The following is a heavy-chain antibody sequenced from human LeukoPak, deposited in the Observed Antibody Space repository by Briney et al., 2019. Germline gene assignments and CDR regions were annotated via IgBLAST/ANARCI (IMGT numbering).Heavy chain of an antibody. V-gene: IGHV3-23*01. CDR2: IVASSGST. Sequence: GGSLRLSCAASGFSISNSAMSWVRQAPGKGLEWVSLIVASSGSTFYADSVKGRFTITRDSSKNTLYLQTNSLRAEDMAVYYCAKGAYDYIEMGYFDYWGQGTLVTVSS. D-gene: IGHD5-12*01. CDR1: GFSISNSA. CDR3: AKGAYDYIEMGYFDY. J-gene: IGHJ4*02.